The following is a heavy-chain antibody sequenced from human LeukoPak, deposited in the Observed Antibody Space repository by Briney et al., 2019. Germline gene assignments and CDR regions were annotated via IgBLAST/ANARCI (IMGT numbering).Heavy chain of an antibody. CDR2: ISAYNGNT. CDR1: GYTFTSCG. CDR3: ARNNVLVPAASNFDY. V-gene: IGHV1-18*01. D-gene: IGHD2-2*01. J-gene: IGHJ4*02. Sequence: GASVKVSCKASGYTFTSCGISWVRQAPGQGLEWMGWISAYNGNTNYAQKLQGRVTMTTDTSTSTAYMELRSLRSDDTAVYYCARNNVLVPAASNFDYWGQGTLVTVS.